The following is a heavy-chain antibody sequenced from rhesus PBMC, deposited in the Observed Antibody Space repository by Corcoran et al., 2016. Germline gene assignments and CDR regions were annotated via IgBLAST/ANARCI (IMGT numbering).Heavy chain of an antibody. CDR2: VSGSGRIT. Sequence: QVQLQESGPGLVKPSETLSLTCAVSGRSVNGYNWWSWMRQSPGKGLEGIGYVSGSGRITAYNPALKSRVTISTDTSKNQFSRKWRSVTAADTAVYYCARGSTVDSWGQGVLVTVSS. CDR1: GRSVNGYNW. J-gene: IGHJ4*01. CDR3: ARGSTVDS. V-gene: IGHV4-65*01.